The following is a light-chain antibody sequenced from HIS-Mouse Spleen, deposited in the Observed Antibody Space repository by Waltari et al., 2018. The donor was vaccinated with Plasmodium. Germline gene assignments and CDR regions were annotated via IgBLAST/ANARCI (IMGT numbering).Light chain of an antibody. CDR1: SSDVGVYNY. CDR2: EVS. J-gene: IGLJ2*01. Sequence: QSALTQPPSASGSPGQSVPISCTGTSSDVGVYNYVSWYQQHPAKAPKLMIYEVSKRPSGVPARFSGSKSGNTASLTVSGLQAEDEADYYCSSYAGSNNLVFGGGTKLTVL. V-gene: IGLV2-8*01. CDR3: SSYAGSNNLV.